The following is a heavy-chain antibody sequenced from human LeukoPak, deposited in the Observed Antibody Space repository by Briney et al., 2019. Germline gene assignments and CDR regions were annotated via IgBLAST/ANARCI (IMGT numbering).Heavy chain of an antibody. D-gene: IGHD2-15*01. J-gene: IGHJ3*02. CDR3: ARVVLRVHRMSNDAFDI. CDR1: GFTFSSYS. CDR2: ISSSSSYI. Sequence: GGSLRLSCAASGFTFSSYSMNWVRQAPGKGLEWVSSISSSSSYIYYADSVKGRFTISRDNAKNSLYLQMNSLRAEDTAVYYCARVVLRVHRMSNDAFDIWGRGTMVTVSS. V-gene: IGHV3-21*01.